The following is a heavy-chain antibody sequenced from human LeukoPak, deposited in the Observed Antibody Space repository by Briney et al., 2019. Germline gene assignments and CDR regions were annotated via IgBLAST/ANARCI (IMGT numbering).Heavy chain of an antibody. V-gene: IGHV3-64*01. CDR2: ISPDGAST. CDR3: ARDEIVVVITFSAFDI. J-gene: IGHJ3*02. D-gene: IGHD3-22*01. Sequence: GGSLRLSCAASGFTFSNHPMHWVRQAPGKGLESVSVISPDGASTHYANSVKGRFTISRDNSKNTLHLQMGSLRVEDMAVYYCARDEIVVVITFSAFDIWGQGTMVTVSS. CDR1: GFTFSNHP.